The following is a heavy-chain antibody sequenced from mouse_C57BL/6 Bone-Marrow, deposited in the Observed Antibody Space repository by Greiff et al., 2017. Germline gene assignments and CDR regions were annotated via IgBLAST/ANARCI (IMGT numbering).Heavy chain of an antibody. J-gene: IGHJ1*03. V-gene: IGHV5-16*01. D-gene: IGHD2-1*01. CDR3: ARGRGNYSYWYVDV. CDR1: GFTFSDYY. CDR2: INYDGSST. Sequence: DVHLVESEGGLVQPGSSMKLSCTASGFTFSDYYMAWVRQVPEKGLEWVANINYDGSSTYYLDSLKSRFIISRDNAKNILYLQMSSLKSEDTATYYWARGRGNYSYWYVDVWGTGTTVTVSS.